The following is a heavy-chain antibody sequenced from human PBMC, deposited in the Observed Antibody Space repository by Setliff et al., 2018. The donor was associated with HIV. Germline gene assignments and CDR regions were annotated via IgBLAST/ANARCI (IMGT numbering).Heavy chain of an antibody. CDR1: GFTFSSYA. J-gene: IGHJ4*02. D-gene: IGHD3-10*01. Sequence: PGGSLRLSCAASGFTFSSYAMHWVRQAPGKGLEWVAVISYDGSNKYYADSVKGRFTISRDNSKNTLYLKMNSLRAEDTAVYYCARDQGGFGELFGNYFDYWGQGTLVTVSS. V-gene: IGHV3-30-3*01. CDR3: ARDQGGFGELFGNYFDY. CDR2: ISYDGSNK.